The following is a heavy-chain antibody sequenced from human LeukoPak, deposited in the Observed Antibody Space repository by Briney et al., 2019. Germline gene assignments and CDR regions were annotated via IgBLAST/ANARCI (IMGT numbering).Heavy chain of an antibody. D-gene: IGHD2/OR15-2a*01. Sequence: GGSLRLSCAASGFTFSSYWMHWVRQAPGKGPVWVSRVDVHGQGTAYADSVKGRFTISRDNAKNTLSLQMNSLSAEDAAVYYCARSNYDSTTFYYHLDLWGQGTLVTVSS. CDR1: GFTFSSYW. J-gene: IGHJ5*02. CDR3: ARSNYDSTTFYYHLDL. CDR2: VDVHGQGT. V-gene: IGHV3-74*01.